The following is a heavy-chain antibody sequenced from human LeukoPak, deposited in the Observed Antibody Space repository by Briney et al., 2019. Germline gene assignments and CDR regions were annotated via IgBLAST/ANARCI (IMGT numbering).Heavy chain of an antibody. CDR2: IYYSGST. V-gene: IGHV4-59*01. CDR3: ARVGNKGGPFDP. CDR1: GGSISSYY. Sequence: PSETLSLTCTVSGGSISSYYWSWIRQPPGKGLEWIGYIYYSGSTNYNPSLKSRVTISVDTSKNQFSLKLSSVTAADTAAYYCARVGNKGGPFDPWGQGTLVTVSS. J-gene: IGHJ5*02. D-gene: IGHD1/OR15-1a*01.